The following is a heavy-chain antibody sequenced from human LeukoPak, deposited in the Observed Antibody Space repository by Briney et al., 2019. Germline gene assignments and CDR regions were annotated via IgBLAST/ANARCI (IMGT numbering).Heavy chain of an antibody. D-gene: IGHD6-13*01. CDR1: GGSISSSSYY. J-gene: IGHJ4*02. Sequence: PSETLSLTCTVSGGSISSSSYYWGWIRQPPGKGLEWIGSIYYSGSTYYNPSLKSRVTISVDTSKNQFSLKLSSVTAAGTAVYYCARHSGIAAAGGGYWGQGTLVTVSS. V-gene: IGHV4-39*01. CDR2: IYYSGST. CDR3: ARHSGIAAAGGGY.